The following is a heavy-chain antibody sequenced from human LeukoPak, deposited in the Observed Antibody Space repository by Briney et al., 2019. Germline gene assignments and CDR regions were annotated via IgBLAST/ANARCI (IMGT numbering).Heavy chain of an antibody. V-gene: IGHV1-18*01. Sequence: ASVKVSCKASGYTFTSYGISWVRQAPGQGLEWMGWISAYNGNTNYAQKLQGRVTMTTDTSTSTDYMELRRLRSEDTAVYYCASLAVQLWFAPHQVDYWGQGTLVAVSS. CDR1: GYTFTSYG. CDR2: ISAYNGNT. CDR3: ASLAVQLWFAPHQVDY. D-gene: IGHD5-18*01. J-gene: IGHJ4*02.